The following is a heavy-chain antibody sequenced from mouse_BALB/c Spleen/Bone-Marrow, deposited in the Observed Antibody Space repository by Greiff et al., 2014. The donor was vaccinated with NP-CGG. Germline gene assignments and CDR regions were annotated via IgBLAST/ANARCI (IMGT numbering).Heavy chain of an antibody. J-gene: IGHJ4*01. D-gene: IGHD2-14*01. V-gene: IGHV2-2*02. CDR3: ARRYDASYALDY. CDR1: GFSLTNYG. CDR2: IWTGGST. Sequence: QVQLKESGPGLVQPSRSLSITCTVSGFSLTNYGVHWVRQSPGKGLEWLGVIWTGGSTDYNAAFISRLSISKDNSKSQVFFKMNSLQANDTAIYYCARRYDASYALDYWGQGTSVTVSS.